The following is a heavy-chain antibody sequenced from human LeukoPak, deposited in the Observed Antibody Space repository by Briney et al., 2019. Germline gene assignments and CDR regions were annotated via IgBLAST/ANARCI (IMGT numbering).Heavy chain of an antibody. CDR3: ASPEV. J-gene: IGHJ4*02. CDR2: IYHSGST. CDR1: GYSISSGYY. Sequence: PSETLSLTCTVSGYSISSGYYWGWIRQPPGKGLEWIGSIYHSGSTYYNPSLKSRVTISVDTSKNQFSLKLSSVTAADTAVYYCASPEVWGQGTLVTVSS. V-gene: IGHV4-38-2*02.